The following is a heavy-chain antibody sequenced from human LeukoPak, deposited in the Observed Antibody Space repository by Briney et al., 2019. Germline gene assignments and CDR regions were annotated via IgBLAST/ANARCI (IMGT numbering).Heavy chain of an antibody. CDR3: ARGGYSYSHSYLDY. V-gene: IGHV1-18*01. D-gene: IGHD5-18*01. CDR2: ITVYSGNT. J-gene: IGHJ4*02. Sequence: GAAVKDSCRASGYTFSNYGFTWVHQAPGQGLEWMVWITVYSGNTKYAQNLQGRVTLTTDTSTTTGFMELRSLTSDDTAVYYCARGGYSYSHSYLDYWGQGTLVTVSS. CDR1: GYTFSNYG.